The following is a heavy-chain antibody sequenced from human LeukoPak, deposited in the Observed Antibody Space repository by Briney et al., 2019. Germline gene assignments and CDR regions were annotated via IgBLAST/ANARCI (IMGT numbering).Heavy chain of an antibody. CDR1: GFTFSSYS. V-gene: IGHV3-21*01. D-gene: IGHD3-9*01. CDR3: ARDLNYDILTGYHTGGDYYYGMDV. CDR2: ISSSSSYI. Sequence: TTGGSLRLSCAASGFTFSSYSMNWVRQAPGKGLEWVSSISSSSSYIYYADSVKGRYTISRDNAKNSLYLQMNSLRAEDTAVYYCARDLNYDILTGYHTGGDYYYGMDVWGQGTTVTVSS. J-gene: IGHJ6*02.